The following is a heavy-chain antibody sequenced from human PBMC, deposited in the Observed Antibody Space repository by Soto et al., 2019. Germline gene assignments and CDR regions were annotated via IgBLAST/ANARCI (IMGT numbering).Heavy chain of an antibody. Sequence: GGSLRLSCAASGFSFHDAWMNWVRQAPGKGLEWVGRIKSKTDGETTDYAAPVKGRFSVSRDDSKNTLYLQMNSLKTEDTAVYYCTADLIGTYYSPYYYWGQGILVPVSS. CDR1: GFSFHDAW. J-gene: IGHJ4*02. CDR3: TADLIGTYYSPYYY. D-gene: IGHD3-10*01. CDR2: IKSKTDGETT. V-gene: IGHV3-15*07.